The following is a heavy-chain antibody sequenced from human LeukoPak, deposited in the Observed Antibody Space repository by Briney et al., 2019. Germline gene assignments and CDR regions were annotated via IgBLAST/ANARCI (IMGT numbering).Heavy chain of an antibody. CDR1: GVSISSYY. Sequence: SETLSLTCTVSGVSISSYYWSWIRQPPGKGLEWIGEINHSGSTNYNPSLKSRVTISVDTSKNQFSLKLSSVPAADTAVYYCARRRYYYGSGSYYNANWFDPWGQGTLVTVSS. CDR3: ARRRYYYGSGSYYNANWFDP. J-gene: IGHJ5*02. D-gene: IGHD3-10*01. V-gene: IGHV4-34*01. CDR2: INHSGST.